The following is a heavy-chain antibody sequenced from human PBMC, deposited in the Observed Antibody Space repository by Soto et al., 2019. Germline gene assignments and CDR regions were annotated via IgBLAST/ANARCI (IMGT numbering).Heavy chain of an antibody. CDR2: INAGNGNR. CDR1: GYTFTSYA. Sequence: ASVKVSCRASGYTFTSYAMHWVRQAPGQRLEWMGWINAGNGNRKYSQKFQGRVTITMDTSASTAYMELSSLRSEDTAVYYFVRVSGWYQLDYWGQGTLVTVSA. D-gene: IGHD6-19*01. V-gene: IGHV1-3*01. CDR3: VRVSGWYQLDY. J-gene: IGHJ4*02.